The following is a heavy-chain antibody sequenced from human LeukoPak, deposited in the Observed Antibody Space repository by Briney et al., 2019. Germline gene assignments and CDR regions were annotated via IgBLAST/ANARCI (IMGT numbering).Heavy chain of an antibody. V-gene: IGHV3-48*01. D-gene: IGHD3/OR15-3a*01. Sequence: GGSLRLSCAASGFTFSSYSMNWVRQAPGKGLEWVSYISSSSSTIYYADSVKGRFTISRDNAKNSLYLQMNSLRAEDTAVYYCAASRTLDYWGQGTLVTVSS. CDR3: AASRTLDY. CDR2: ISSSSSTI. CDR1: GFTFSSYS. J-gene: IGHJ4*02.